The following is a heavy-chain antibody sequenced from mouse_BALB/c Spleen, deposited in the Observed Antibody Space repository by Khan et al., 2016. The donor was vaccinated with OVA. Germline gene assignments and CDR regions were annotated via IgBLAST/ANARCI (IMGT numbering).Heavy chain of an antibody. CDR1: GYSFTAYY. D-gene: IGHD2-14*01. CDR3: ARGYDSFAY. Sequence: VQLQQSGPDLVKTGASVKISCKASGYSFTAYYMNWVKLSHGKSLECIGRINPNTVNTNYNQKFKGKAILTVDTSSSTAYMELRSLTSEDSAVYCCARGYDSFAYWGQGTLVTVSA. CDR2: INPNTVNT. V-gene: IGHV1-26*01. J-gene: IGHJ3*01.